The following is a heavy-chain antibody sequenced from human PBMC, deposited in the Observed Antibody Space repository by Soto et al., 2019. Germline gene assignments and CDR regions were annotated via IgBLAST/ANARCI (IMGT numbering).Heavy chain of an antibody. CDR1: GFTFSSYW. Sequence: GGSLRLSCAASGFTFSSYWMHWVRQAPGKGLVWVSRINSDGGSTSYANSVKGRFTISRDNAKNTLYLQMNSLRAEDTAVYYCARDRDRLRYYYYGMDVWGQGTTFTVSS. V-gene: IGHV3-74*01. CDR2: INSDGGST. D-gene: IGHD4-17*01. J-gene: IGHJ6*02. CDR3: ARDRDRLRYYYYGMDV.